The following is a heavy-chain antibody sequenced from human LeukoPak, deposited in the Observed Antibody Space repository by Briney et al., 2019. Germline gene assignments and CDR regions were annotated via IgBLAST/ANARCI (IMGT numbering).Heavy chain of an antibody. CDR3: ARYKPQYRWDLYYFDY. D-gene: IGHD1-1*01. CDR2: MKQDGSER. V-gene: IGHV3-7*01. CDR1: GFTLSSYW. Sequence: GGSLRLSCAASGFTLSSYWMSWVRQAPGKGLEWVANMKQDGSERYYVDSVKGRFTISRDNAKNSLYLEMNNLRAEDTSVYYCARYKPQYRWDLYYFDYWGQGTLVTVSS. J-gene: IGHJ4*02.